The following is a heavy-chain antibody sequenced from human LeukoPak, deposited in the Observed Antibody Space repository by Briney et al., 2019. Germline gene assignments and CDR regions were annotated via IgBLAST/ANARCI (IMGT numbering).Heavy chain of an antibody. Sequence: PSETLSLTCTVSGYSTSSGYYWGWIRQPPGKGLEWIGSIYHSGSTNYNPSLKSRVTISVDTSKNQSSLKLSSVTAADTAVYYCARTTEGYCRGSSCYYYYYMDVWGKGTTVTVSS. J-gene: IGHJ6*03. CDR3: ARTTEGYCRGSSCYYYYYMDV. CDR1: GYSTSSGYY. CDR2: IYHSGST. V-gene: IGHV4-38-2*02. D-gene: IGHD2-15*01.